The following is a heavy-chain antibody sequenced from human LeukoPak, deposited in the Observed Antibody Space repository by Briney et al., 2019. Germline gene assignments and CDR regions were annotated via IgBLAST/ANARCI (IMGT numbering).Heavy chain of an antibody. Sequence: PGGSLRLSCAASGFTFSRNLMTWIRQPPGKGLEWIGEINHSGSTNYNPSLKSRVTISVDTSKNQFSQRLSSMTAADTAVYYCARYCSSTNCHPFDYWGQGTLVTVSS. CDR3: ARYCSSTNCHPFDY. D-gene: IGHD2-2*01. V-gene: IGHV4-34*01. J-gene: IGHJ4*02. CDR2: INHSGST. CDR1: GFTFSRNL.